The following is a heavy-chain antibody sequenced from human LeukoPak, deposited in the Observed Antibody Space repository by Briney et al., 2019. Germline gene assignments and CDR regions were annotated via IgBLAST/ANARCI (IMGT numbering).Heavy chain of an antibody. CDR2: ISGSGGST. D-gene: IGHD1-26*01. CDR1: GFTFSSYA. CDR3: ARDQYGGNPYYFDF. J-gene: IGHJ4*02. Sequence: GGSLRLSCAASGFTFSSYAMSWVRQAPGKGLEWVSTISGSGGSTYYADSARGRFTISRDNFKNTLYLQLNSLKVEDTAVYFCARDQYGGNPYYFDFWGQGTLVTVSS. V-gene: IGHV3-23*01.